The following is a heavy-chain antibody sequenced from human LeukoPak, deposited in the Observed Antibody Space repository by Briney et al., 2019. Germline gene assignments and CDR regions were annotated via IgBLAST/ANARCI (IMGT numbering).Heavy chain of an antibody. CDR1: GFSFRSCW. CDR2: INGDGSTT. Sequence: PGGSLRPSCAASGFSFRSCWMHWVRQAPGKELVWVSRINGDGSTTNYADSVRGRFTISRDNAKNTLYLQMNSLRADDSAVYFCASLVGGYYPPVEAFDVWGQGTMVTVSS. CDR3: ASLVGGYYPPVEAFDV. V-gene: IGHV3-74*01. J-gene: IGHJ3*01. D-gene: IGHD3-3*01.